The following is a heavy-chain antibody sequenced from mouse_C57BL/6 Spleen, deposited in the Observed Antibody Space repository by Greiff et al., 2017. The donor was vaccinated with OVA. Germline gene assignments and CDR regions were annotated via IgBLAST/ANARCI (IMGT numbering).Heavy chain of an antibody. J-gene: IGHJ4*01. V-gene: IGHV1-69*01. CDR2: IDPSDSYT. D-gene: IGHD2-4*01. Sequence: VQLQQSGAELVMPGASVKLSCKASGYTFTSYWMHWVKQRPGQGLEWIGEIDPSDSYTNYNQKFKGKSTLTVDKSSSTAYMQLSSLTSEDSAVYYCARLGDDYDAGGAMDYWGQGTSVTVSS. CDR3: ARLGDDYDAGGAMDY. CDR1: GYTFTSYW.